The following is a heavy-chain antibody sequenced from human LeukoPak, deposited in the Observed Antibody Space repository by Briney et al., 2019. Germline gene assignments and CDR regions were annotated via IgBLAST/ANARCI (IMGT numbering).Heavy chain of an antibody. J-gene: IGHJ3*02. CDR2: ISWNSGSI. D-gene: IGHD3-10*01. CDR3: ARLYYYGSGRGGDAFDI. V-gene: IGHV3-9*01. CDR1: GFIFDDYA. Sequence: QTGGSLRLSCAASGFIFDDYAMHWVRQALGKGLEWVSGISWNSGSIGYADSVKGRFTISRDNAKNSLYLQMNSLRAEDTALYHCARLYYYGSGRGGDAFDIWGQGTMVTVSS.